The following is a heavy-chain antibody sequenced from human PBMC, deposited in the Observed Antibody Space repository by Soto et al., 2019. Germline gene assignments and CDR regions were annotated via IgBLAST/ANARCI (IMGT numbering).Heavy chain of an antibody. J-gene: IGHJ6*03. Sequence: GGSLRLSCVASGFTFSSYAMHWVRQAPGEGLEYVSAISSNGDSTYYANSVKGRFTISRDNSKNTLYLQMGSLRAEDMAVYYCARDPYYYYYMDVWGKGTTVTVSS. CDR2: ISSNGDST. CDR1: GFTFSSYA. CDR3: ARDPYYYYYMDV. V-gene: IGHV3-64*01.